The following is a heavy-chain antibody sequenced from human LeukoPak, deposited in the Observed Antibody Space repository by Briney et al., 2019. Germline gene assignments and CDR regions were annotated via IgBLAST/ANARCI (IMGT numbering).Heavy chain of an antibody. CDR2: SYSGGTS. V-gene: IGHV3-53*01. CDR3: ARVWELSFDY. CDR1: GFTVSTDH. J-gene: IGHJ4*02. Sequence: PGGSLRLSCAASGFTVSTDHMSWVRQAPGKVLEWVAISYSGGTSQHAESVKGRFTISRDNSKSTLYLQMNSLRAEDTALYYCARVWELSFDYWGQGTLVTVSS. D-gene: IGHD1-26*01.